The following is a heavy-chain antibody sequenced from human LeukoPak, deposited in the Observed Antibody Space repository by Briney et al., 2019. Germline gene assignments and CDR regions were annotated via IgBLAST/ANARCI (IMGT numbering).Heavy chain of an antibody. D-gene: IGHD3-22*01. CDR1: GGSISSGDYY. CDR3: AREWFPHDAFDI. J-gene: IGHJ3*02. CDR2: IYYSGST. Sequence: SETLSLTCTVSGGSISSGDYYWSWIRQPPGKGLEWIGYIYYSGSTYYNPSLKSRVTISVDTSKNQFSLELSSVTAADTAVYYCAREWFPHDAFDIWGQGTMVTVSS. V-gene: IGHV4-30-4*08.